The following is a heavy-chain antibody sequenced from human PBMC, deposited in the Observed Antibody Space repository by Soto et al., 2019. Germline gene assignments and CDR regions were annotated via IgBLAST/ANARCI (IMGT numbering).Heavy chain of an antibody. CDR3: ARHRMADY. CDR2: IYYNGST. V-gene: IGHV4-59*08. CDR1: GGSISTYY. J-gene: IGHJ4*02. Sequence: SETLSLTCTVSGGSISTYYWTWIRQPPGKGLEWIGYIYYNGSTSYNPSLKSRLTISVDTSKNQFSLKLSSVTAADTAVYYCARHRMADYWGQGSLVTVSS. D-gene: IGHD2-8*01.